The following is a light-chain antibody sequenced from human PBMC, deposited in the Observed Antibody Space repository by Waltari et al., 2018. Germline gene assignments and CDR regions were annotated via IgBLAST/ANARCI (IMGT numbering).Light chain of an antibody. V-gene: IGKV3-20*01. CDR3: QHYLRLPVT. CDR1: QSVSRA. CDR2: GAS. J-gene: IGKJ1*01. Sequence: EIVLTPSPGTRSLSLGERATVSCRASQSVSRALAWYQQKPGQAPRLLIYGASTRATGIPDRFSGSGSGTDFSLTISRLEPDDFAVYYCQHYLRLPVTFGQGTTVEI.